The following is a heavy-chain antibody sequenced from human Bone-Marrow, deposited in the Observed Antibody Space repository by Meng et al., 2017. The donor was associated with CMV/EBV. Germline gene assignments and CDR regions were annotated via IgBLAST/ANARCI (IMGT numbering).Heavy chain of an antibody. D-gene: IGHD2-2*01. CDR3: ARDRVVVPAAERYYYYYGMDV. J-gene: IGHJ6*02. V-gene: IGHV4-34*01. CDR2: INHSGST. CDR1: GGSFSGYY. Sequence: GSLRLSCAVYGGSFSGYYWSWIRQPPGKGLEWIGEINHSGSTNYNPSLKSRVTISVDTSKNQFSLKLSSVTAADTAVYYCARDRVVVPAAERYYYYYGMDVWGQGTTVTVSS.